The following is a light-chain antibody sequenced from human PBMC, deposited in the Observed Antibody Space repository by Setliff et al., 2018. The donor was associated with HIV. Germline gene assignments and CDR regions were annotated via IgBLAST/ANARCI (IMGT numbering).Light chain of an antibody. V-gene: IGLV2-23*02. CDR2: EVT. Sequence: QSALTQPASVSGSPGQSITTSCTGTSSDVGGYNSVSWYQQHPDRAPKLMIYEVTKRPSGVSNRFSGSKSGNAASLTISGLQAEDEADYYCCSYAGSSTFPYVFGTGTKVTVL. J-gene: IGLJ1*01. CDR3: CSYAGSSTFPYV. CDR1: SSDVGGYNS.